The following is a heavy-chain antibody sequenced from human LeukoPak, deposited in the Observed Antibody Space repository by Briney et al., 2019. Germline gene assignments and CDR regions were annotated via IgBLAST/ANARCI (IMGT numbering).Heavy chain of an antibody. Sequence: SETLSLTCTVSGGSISSYYWSWIRQPPGKGLEWIGYIYYSGSINYNPSLKSRVTISVDTSKNQFSLKLSSVTAADTAVYYCARFSSGWWGYFDYWGQGTLVTVSS. V-gene: IGHV4-59*01. CDR1: GGSISSYY. J-gene: IGHJ4*02. CDR2: IYYSGSI. CDR3: ARFSSGWWGYFDY. D-gene: IGHD6-19*01.